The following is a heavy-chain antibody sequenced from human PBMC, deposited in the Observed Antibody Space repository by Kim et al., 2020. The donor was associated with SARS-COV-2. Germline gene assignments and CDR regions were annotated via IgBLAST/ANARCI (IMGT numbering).Heavy chain of an antibody. V-gene: IGHV3-30*01. Sequence: SNKYYADSVKGRFTISRDNAKNTLYRQMNSLRAEDTAVYYCARGTDYFDYWGQGTLVTVSS. J-gene: IGHJ4*02. CDR3: ARGTDYFDY. CDR2: SNK.